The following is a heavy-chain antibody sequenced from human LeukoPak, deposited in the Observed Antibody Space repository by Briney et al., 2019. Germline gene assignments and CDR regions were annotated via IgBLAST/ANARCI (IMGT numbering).Heavy chain of an antibody. V-gene: IGHV3-7*01. J-gene: IGHJ4*02. CDR1: GFTFSSYW. CDR3: ARAHYYDSSGYYYQLDY. CDR2: IKQDGSEK. Sequence: GGSLRLSCAASGFTFSSYWMSWVRQAPGKGLEWVANIKQDGSEKYYVDSVKGRFTISRDNAKNSLYLQMNSLRAEDTAVYYCARAHYYDSSGYYYQLDYWGQGTLVTVSS. D-gene: IGHD3-22*01.